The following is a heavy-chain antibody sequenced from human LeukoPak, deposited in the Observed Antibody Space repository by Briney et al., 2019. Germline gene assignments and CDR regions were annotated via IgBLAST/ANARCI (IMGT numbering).Heavy chain of an antibody. J-gene: IGHJ4*02. D-gene: IGHD3-3*01. CDR3: AKDHYWSIDY. CDR1: GFTFSGYS. Sequence: GGSLRLSCTASGFTFSGYSMNWIRQAPGKGLEWVSSFGTRSTSVYHADSVKGRFTISRDIAKNTLYLQMNSLRAEDTGVYYCAKDHYWSIDYWGRGTLVTVSS. V-gene: IGHV3-21*01. CDR2: FGTRSTSV.